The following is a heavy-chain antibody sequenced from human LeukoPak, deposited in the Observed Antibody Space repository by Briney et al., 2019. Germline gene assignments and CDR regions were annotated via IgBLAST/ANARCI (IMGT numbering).Heavy chain of an antibody. Sequence: GGSLRLSCAASGFTFSSYWMHWVRQAPGKGLVWVSRINSDGSSTSYADSVKGRFTISRDNAKNTLYLQMNSLRAEDTAVYYCARDPHYDILTGYWGYYYMDVWGKGTTVTISS. CDR3: ARDPHYDILTGYWGYYYMDV. V-gene: IGHV3-74*01. D-gene: IGHD3-9*01. CDR2: INSDGSST. J-gene: IGHJ6*03. CDR1: GFTFSSYW.